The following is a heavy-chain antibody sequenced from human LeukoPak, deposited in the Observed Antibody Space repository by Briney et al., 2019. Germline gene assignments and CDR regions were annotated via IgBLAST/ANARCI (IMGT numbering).Heavy chain of an antibody. V-gene: IGHV1-46*01. D-gene: IGHD3-3*01. Sequence: ASVKVSCKASGYTFTSYYMHWVRQAPGQGLEWMGIINPSGGSTSYVQKFQGRVTMTRDMSTSTVYMELSSLRSEDTAVYYCARGAAGFLDYMDVWGKGTTVTVSS. CDR1: GYTFTSYY. CDR2: INPSGGST. J-gene: IGHJ6*03. CDR3: ARGAAGFLDYMDV.